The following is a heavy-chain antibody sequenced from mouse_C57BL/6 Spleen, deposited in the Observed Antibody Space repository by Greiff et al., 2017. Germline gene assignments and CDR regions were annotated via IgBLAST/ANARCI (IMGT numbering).Heavy chain of an antibody. CDR3: ARYNGYDGFSYAMDY. D-gene: IGHD2-2*01. J-gene: IGHJ4*01. V-gene: IGHV5-16*01. CDR2: INYDGSST. Sequence: VKLVESEGGLVQPGSSMTLSCTASGFTFSDYYMAWVRQVTEKGLEWVANINYDGSSTYYLDSLKSRFIISIDNAKNILDLQMSSLKSEDTSTYYCARYNGYDGFSYAMDYWGQGTSVTVSS. CDR1: GFTFSDYY.